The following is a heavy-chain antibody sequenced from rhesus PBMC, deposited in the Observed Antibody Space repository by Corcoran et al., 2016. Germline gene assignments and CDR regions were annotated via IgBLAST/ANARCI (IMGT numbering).Heavy chain of an antibody. V-gene: IGHV4-106*01. J-gene: IGHJ4*01. CDR1: GGSISDDYY. CDR2: IYGSGGGT. D-gene: IGHD6-25*01. Sequence: QVQLQESGPGLVKPSETLSLTCAVSGGSISDDYYWSWIRQPPGKGLVWIGYIYGSGGGTNDNPSLKNRVTISIDTSKNQFSLKLSSVTAADTAVYYCASLIAAAYFDYWGQGVLVTVSS. CDR3: ASLIAAAYFDY.